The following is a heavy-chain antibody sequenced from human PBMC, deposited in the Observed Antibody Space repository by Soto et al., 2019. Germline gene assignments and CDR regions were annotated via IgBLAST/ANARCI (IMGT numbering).Heavy chain of an antibody. Sequence: EVQLLESGGGLVQPGGSLRLSCEASGFTFSSYALNWVRQPPGKGREGVSVISGSDGSTYYADSGKGRFTISRDNSKNTLNLQMNSLRAEDTAVYYCARRSSSWYFDYWGQGTLVTVSS. CDR1: GFTFSSYA. V-gene: IGHV3-23*01. D-gene: IGHD6-13*01. CDR2: ISGSDGST. CDR3: ARRSSSWYFDY. J-gene: IGHJ4*02.